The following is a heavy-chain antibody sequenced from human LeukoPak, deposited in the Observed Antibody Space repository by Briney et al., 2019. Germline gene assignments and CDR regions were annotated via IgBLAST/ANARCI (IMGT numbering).Heavy chain of an antibody. CDR2: IYYSGST. CDR1: GGSISSYY. V-gene: IGHV4-59*01. D-gene: IGHD6-13*01. Sequence: PSETLSLTCTVSGGSISSYYWSWIRQPPGKGLEWIGNIYYSGSTNYNPSLKSRVTISVDTSKNQFSLKLSSVTAADTAVYYCASGAAAALFDYWGQGTLVTVSS. J-gene: IGHJ4*02. CDR3: ASGAAAALFDY.